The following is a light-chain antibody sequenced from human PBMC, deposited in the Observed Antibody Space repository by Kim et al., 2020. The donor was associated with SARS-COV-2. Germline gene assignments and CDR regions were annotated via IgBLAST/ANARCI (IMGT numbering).Light chain of an antibody. J-gene: IGKJ2*01. Sequence: ASVGDRVTITCRASQSISNWLAWYQQKPGEAPKLLIYDASSLESGVPSRFGGSGSGTEFTLTISSLQPDDLATYYCQQYNSYSPTFGQGTKLEI. CDR2: DAS. CDR1: QSISNW. V-gene: IGKV1-5*01. CDR3: QQYNSYSPT.